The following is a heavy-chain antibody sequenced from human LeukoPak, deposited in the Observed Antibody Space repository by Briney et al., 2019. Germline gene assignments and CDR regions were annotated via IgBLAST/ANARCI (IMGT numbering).Heavy chain of an antibody. CDR2: IKQDGSEK. Sequence: GGSLRLSCAASGFTFSSYSMNWVRQAPGKGLEWVANIKQDGSEKYYVDSVKGRFTISRDNAKNSLYLQMNSLRAEDTAVYYCARGPGIAVPFEFDPWGQGTLVTVSS. D-gene: IGHD6-19*01. J-gene: IGHJ5*02. V-gene: IGHV3-7*01. CDR3: ARGPGIAVPFEFDP. CDR1: GFTFSSYS.